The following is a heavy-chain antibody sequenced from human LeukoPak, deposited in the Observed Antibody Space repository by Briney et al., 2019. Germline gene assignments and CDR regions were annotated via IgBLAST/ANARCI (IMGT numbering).Heavy chain of an antibody. CDR1: GFTFSSYE. V-gene: IGHV3-48*03. J-gene: IGHJ5*02. CDR3: ARQVASGFDP. CDR2: VSSSGTTI. Sequence: GGSLRLSCAASGFTFSSYELNWVRQAPGKGLEWVSYVSSSGTTIYYADSVKGRFTVSRDNAKNSLYLQMNSLRAEDTAVYYCARQVASGFDPWGQGTLVTVSS.